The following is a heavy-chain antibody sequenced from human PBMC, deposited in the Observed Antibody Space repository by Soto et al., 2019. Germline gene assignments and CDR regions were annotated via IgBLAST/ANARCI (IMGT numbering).Heavy chain of an antibody. CDR2: INPSGGST. D-gene: IGHD3-22*01. CDR3: ARGADSSGFTFDY. J-gene: IGHJ4*02. Sequence: ASVTVSCQASGYTFTSYDINSVRQATGQGLEWMGIINPSGGSTSYAQKFQGRVTMTRDTSTSTVYMELSSLRSEDTAVYYCARGADSSGFTFDYWGQGTLVTVSS. V-gene: IGHV1-46*01. CDR1: GYTFTSYD.